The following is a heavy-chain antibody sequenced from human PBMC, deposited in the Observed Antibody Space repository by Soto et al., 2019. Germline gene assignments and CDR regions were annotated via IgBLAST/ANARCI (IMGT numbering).Heavy chain of an antibody. D-gene: IGHD6-13*01. CDR3: ARDLTAAAY. J-gene: IGHJ4*02. CDR2: INPLPTSGST. Sequence: QVQLVQSGAEVKKPGASVKVSCKASGYIFTNYYIHWVRQAPGQGIEWMAIINPLPTSGSTNYAQKFQGRVTVTRDTSTSTVYMELSSLTSEDTAIYYFARDLTAAAYWGQGTLVTVSS. CDR1: GYIFTNYY. V-gene: IGHV1-46*01.